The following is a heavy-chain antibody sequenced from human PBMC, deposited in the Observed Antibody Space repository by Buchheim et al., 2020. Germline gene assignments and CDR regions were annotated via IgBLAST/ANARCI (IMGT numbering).Heavy chain of an antibody. Sequence: EVQLLESGGGLVQPGGSLRLSCAASGFTFSSYAMSWVRQAPGKGLEWVSAISGSGGSTYYADSVKGRFTISRDNSKNTLYLQMNSLRAEDTAVYYCAKDLKTYYDFWSGYFVYGMDVWGQGTT. V-gene: IGHV3-23*01. D-gene: IGHD3-3*01. CDR1: GFTFSSYA. CDR2: ISGSGGST. CDR3: AKDLKTYYDFWSGYFVYGMDV. J-gene: IGHJ6*02.